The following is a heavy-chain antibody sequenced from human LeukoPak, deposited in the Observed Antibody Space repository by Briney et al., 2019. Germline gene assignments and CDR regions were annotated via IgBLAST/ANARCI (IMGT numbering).Heavy chain of an antibody. CDR3: ARDSRLYYYDSSGYYPDY. Sequence: GGSLRLSCAASGFTFSSYGMHWVRQAPGKGLEWVAFIRYDGSNKYYADSVKGRFTISRDSAKNSLYLQMNSLRAEDTAVYYCARDSRLYYYDSSGYYPDYWGQGTLVTVSS. CDR2: IRYDGSNK. CDR1: GFTFSSYG. D-gene: IGHD3-22*01. V-gene: IGHV3-30*02. J-gene: IGHJ4*02.